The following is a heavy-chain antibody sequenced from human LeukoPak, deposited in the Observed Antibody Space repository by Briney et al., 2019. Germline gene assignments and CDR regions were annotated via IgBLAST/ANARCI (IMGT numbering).Heavy chain of an antibody. J-gene: IGHJ4*02. CDR1: GVSISSYY. Sequence: LETLSLTCTVSGVSISSYYWRWLRQLPGKGLEWLGYIYTSGSTKHNPSLKSRDPITVEMSKNQLSLTLSSVPSADSGVYYCARRVRYFAQSDYWGEGGLVSVCS. CDR3: ARRVRYFAQSDY. CDR2: IYTSGST. D-gene: IGHD3-9*01. V-gene: IGHV4-4*09.